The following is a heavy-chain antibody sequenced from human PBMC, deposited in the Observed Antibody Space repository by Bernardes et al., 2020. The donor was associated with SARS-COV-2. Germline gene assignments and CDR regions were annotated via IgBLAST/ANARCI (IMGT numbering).Heavy chain of an antibody. D-gene: IGHD5-18*01. Sequence: SAKVCCKASGGPFSTYAIDWVRQAPGQGLEWVGRILPILNAATYAQRFQGRVTITADKSTSTAYMELSSLRSEDTAVYYCARERSGYSYGASDFWGQGTLVTVSS. CDR2: ILPILNAA. CDR1: GGPFSTYA. J-gene: IGHJ4*02. CDR3: ARERSGYSYGASDF. V-gene: IGHV1-69*04.